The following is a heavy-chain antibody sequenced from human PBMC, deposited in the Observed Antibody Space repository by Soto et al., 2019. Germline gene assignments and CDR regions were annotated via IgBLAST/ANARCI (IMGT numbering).Heavy chain of an antibody. D-gene: IGHD3-9*01. CDR1: GGTFSSYA. Sequence: GASVKVSCKASGGTFSSYAISWVRQAPGQGLEWMGWINTNSGGTNYAQKFQGWVTMTRDTSISTAYVELSRLRSDDTAVYYCARGAATYYDILTGYYYYYGMDVWGQGTTVTVSS. J-gene: IGHJ6*02. CDR3: ARGAATYYDILTGYYYYYGMDV. CDR2: INTNSGGT. V-gene: IGHV1-2*04.